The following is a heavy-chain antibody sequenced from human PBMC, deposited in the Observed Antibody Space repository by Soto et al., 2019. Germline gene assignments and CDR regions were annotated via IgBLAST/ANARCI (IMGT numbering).Heavy chain of an antibody. D-gene: IGHD3-3*01. J-gene: IGHJ6*01. Sequence: GASVKVSCKASGYTFTSYYMHWVRQAPGQGLEWMGIINPSGGSTSYAQKFQGRVTMTRDTSTSTVYMELSSLRSEDTAVYYCAVCLGITIFAGGTDYYCGMDVWGQGTTVTVST. CDR1: GYTFTSYY. CDR3: AVCLGITIFAGGTDYYCGMDV. V-gene: IGHV1-46*01. CDR2: INPSGGST.